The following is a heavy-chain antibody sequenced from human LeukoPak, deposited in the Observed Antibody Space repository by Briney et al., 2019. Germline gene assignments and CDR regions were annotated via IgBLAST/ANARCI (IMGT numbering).Heavy chain of an antibody. CDR1: GYSISSGYY. D-gene: IGHD3-22*01. CDR3: AKDTYDSRGYYPWDH. J-gene: IGHJ4*02. V-gene: IGHV4-38-2*02. CDR2: SNHSGSS. Sequence: PSETLSLTCSVSGYSISSGYYWGWIRQPPGKGLEWIGSSNHSGSSYYNPSLKSRVTILVDTSRNQFSLKLTSVTAADTAVYYCAKDTYDSRGYYPWDHWGQGTLVTVSS.